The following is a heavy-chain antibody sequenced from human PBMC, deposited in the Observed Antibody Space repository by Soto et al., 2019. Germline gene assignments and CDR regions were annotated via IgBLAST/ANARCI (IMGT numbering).Heavy chain of an antibody. CDR3: ARVPSP. V-gene: IGHV4-30-2*01. CDR2: IYHSGST. J-gene: IGHJ5*02. Sequence: QLQLQESGSGLVKPSQTLSLTCAVSGGSISSGGYSWSWIRQPPGKGMEWIGYIYHSGSTYYNPALNTPVTISVAWSKNQFALKLSSVTAADPAVYYCARVPSPWGQGTLVTVSS. CDR1: GGSISSGGYS.